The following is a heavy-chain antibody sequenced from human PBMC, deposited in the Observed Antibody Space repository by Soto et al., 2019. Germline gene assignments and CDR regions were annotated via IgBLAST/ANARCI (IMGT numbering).Heavy chain of an antibody. V-gene: IGHV3-9*01. CDR2: ISWNSGNL. J-gene: IGHJ4*02. CDR3: AKGASTTVFAFNDY. Sequence: EVQLVESGGGLVQPGRSLRLSCAASGFTFDDYAMHWVRQGPGKGLEWVSSISWNSGNLGYADSVKGRFTISGDNAKNSLYLKMNSLRGEDTALYYWAKGASTTVFAFNDYWGQGTLVTVSS. D-gene: IGHD3-10*02. CDR1: GFTFDDYA.